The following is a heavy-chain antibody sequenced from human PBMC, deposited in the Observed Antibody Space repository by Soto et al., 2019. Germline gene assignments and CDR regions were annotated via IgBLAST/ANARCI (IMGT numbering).Heavy chain of an antibody. Sequence: EVQLLESGGGLVQPGGSLRLSCAASGFTFSSYAMAWVRQAPGEGLEWVSGISGSAGNTYYADSVKGRFTISRDNSKNTLYLQMSSLRAEDTAVYYCANDRGLRRFDYWGQGTLVTVSS. CDR2: ISGSAGNT. J-gene: IGHJ4*02. V-gene: IGHV3-23*01. CDR1: GFTFSSYA. D-gene: IGHD4-17*01. CDR3: ANDRGLRRFDY.